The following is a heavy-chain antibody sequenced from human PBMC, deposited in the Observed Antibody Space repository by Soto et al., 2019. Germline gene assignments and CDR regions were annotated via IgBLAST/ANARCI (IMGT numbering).Heavy chain of an antibody. CDR3: AGWAVGIMVFGVPKDY. Sequence: PSETLSLTCVVYGGSFSGHFWSWIRQPPGKGLEWIGEINHSGSTNYNPSLKSRVTISVDTSKNQFSLKLSSVTAADTSVYYCAGWAVGIMVFGVPKDYWGQGTLVTVSS. CDR2: INHSGST. J-gene: IGHJ4*02. V-gene: IGHV4-34*01. D-gene: IGHD3-3*01. CDR1: GGSFSGHF.